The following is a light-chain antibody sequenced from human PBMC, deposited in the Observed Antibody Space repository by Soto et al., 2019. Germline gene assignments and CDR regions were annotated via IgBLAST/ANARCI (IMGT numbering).Light chain of an antibody. CDR2: AAS. Sequence: DIQLTQSPSFLSASVGDRVTITCRASQGISSYLAWYQQKPGKAPKLLIYAASTLQSGVPSRFSGSGSGTEFTLTINSLQPEDFATYYCQHLNSYPHTFGQGTKLEIK. CDR3: QHLNSYPHT. J-gene: IGKJ2*01. V-gene: IGKV1-9*01. CDR1: QGISSY.